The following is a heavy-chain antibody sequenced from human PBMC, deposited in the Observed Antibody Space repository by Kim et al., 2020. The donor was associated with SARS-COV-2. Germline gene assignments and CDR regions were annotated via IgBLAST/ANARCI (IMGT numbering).Heavy chain of an antibody. CDR2: ISYDGSKK. Sequence: GGSLRLSCAASGFTFSSYAMHWVRQAPGKGLQWVAVISYDGSKKYYADSVKGRFTISRDNSKNTLFVQMNSLRAEDTAVYYCARDLGGTPLDGVDVWGQGATVTVSS. V-gene: IGHV3-30*04. D-gene: IGHD1-1*01. CDR3: ARDLGGTPLDGVDV. CDR1: GFTFSSYA. J-gene: IGHJ6*02.